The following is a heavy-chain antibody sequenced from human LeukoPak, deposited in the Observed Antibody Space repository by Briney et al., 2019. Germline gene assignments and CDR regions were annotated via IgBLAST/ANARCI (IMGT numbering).Heavy chain of an antibody. V-gene: IGHV3-21*01. J-gene: IGHJ6*02. CDR2: ISSSSSYI. CDR1: GFTFSSYS. CDR3: ARYGGNSLPYYYGMDV. D-gene: IGHD4-23*01. Sequence: GGSLRLSCAASGFTFSSYSMNWVRQAQGKGLDWVSSISSSSSYIYYADSVKGRFTISRDNAKNSLYLQMNSLRAEDTAVYYCARYGGNSLPYYYGMDVWGQGTTVTVSS.